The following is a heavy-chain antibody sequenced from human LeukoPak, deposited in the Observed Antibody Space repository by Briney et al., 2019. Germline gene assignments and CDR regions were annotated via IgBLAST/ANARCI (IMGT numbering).Heavy chain of an antibody. V-gene: IGHV1-18*01. CDR3: ARDRRSGSYGAFDI. J-gene: IGHJ3*02. Sequence: ASVKVSCKASGYTFTSYGISWVRQAPGQGLEWMGWISAYNGNTNYAQKLQGRVTMTTDTSTSTAYMELRSPRSGDTAVYYCARDRRSGSYGAFDIWGQGTMVTVSS. CDR2: ISAYNGNT. D-gene: IGHD1-26*01. CDR1: GYTFTSYG.